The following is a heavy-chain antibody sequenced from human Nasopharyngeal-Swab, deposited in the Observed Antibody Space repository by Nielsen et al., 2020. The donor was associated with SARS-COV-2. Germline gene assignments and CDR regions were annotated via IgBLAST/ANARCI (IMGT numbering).Heavy chain of an antibody. CDR2: IYYSGST. CDR3: ARGGFVVVTASYAFDI. V-gene: IGHV4-39*07. J-gene: IGHJ3*02. Sequence: SETLSLTCTVSGGSISSSSYYWGWIRQPPGKGLEWIGSIYYSGSTYYNPSLKRRITISVERSKNQFSLKLSSVTAADTAVYYCARGGFVVVTASYAFDIWGQGTMVTVSS. D-gene: IGHD2-21*02. CDR1: GGSISSSSYY.